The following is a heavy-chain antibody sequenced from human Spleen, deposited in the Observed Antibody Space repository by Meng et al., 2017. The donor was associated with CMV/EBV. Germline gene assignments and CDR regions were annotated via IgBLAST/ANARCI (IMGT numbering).Heavy chain of an antibody. D-gene: IGHD6-13*01. CDR1: GFTFDDYT. CDR2: ISWDGGST. Sequence: GESLKISCAASGFTFDDYTMHWVRQAPGKGLEWVSLISWDGGSTYYADSVKGRFTISRDNSKNSLYLQMNSLRTEDTALYYCAKDVGYSSSWYYFDYWGQGTLVTVS. V-gene: IGHV3-43*01. J-gene: IGHJ4*02. CDR3: AKDVGYSSSWYYFDY.